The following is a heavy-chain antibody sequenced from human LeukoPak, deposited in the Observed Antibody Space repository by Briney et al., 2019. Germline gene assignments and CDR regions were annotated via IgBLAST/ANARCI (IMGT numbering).Heavy chain of an antibody. D-gene: IGHD3-10*01. V-gene: IGHV1-24*01. Sequence: ASVKVSCKVSGYTLTELSMHWVRQAPGKGLEWMGGFDPEDGETLYAQNFQGRVTMTEDTSTDTAYMELSSLRSEDTAVYYCATGVLCFGGGGYYFDYWGQGTLVTVSS. CDR1: GYTLTELS. CDR2: FDPEDGET. J-gene: IGHJ4*02. CDR3: ATGVLCFGGGGYYFDY.